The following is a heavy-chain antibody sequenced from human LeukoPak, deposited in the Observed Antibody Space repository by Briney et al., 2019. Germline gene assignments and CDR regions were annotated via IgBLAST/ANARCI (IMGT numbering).Heavy chain of an antibody. CDR3: ATISTRARRGDY. J-gene: IGHJ4*02. Sequence: GASVKVSCKVSGYTLTELSMRWVRQAPGKRLEWMGGFDPEDGETIYAQKFQGRVTMTEDTSTDTAYMELSSLRSEDTAVYYCATISTRARRGDYWGQGTLVTVSS. V-gene: IGHV1-24*01. CDR2: FDPEDGET. CDR1: GYTLTELS. D-gene: IGHD6-6*01.